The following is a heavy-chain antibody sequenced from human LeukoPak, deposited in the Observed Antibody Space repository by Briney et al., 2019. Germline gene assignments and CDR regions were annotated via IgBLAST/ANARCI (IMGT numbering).Heavy chain of an antibody. V-gene: IGHV4-4*07. CDR3: ARDWGITIFGVSYEWFDP. CDR2: IYTSGST. Sequence: PSETLSLTCTVSGGSISCYYWSWIRQPAGKGLEWIGRIYTSGSTNYNPSLKSRVTMSVDTSKNQFSLKLSSVTAADTAVYYCARDWGITIFGVSYEWFDPWGQGTLVTVSS. J-gene: IGHJ5*02. D-gene: IGHD3-3*01. CDR1: GGSISCYY.